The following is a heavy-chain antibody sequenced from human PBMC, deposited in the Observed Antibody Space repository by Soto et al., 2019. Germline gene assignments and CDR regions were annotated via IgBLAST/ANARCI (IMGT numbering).Heavy chain of an antibody. CDR2: IWYDGSNE. D-gene: IGHD2-15*01. Sequence: HGGSLRLSCAASGFAFRSYGMHWVRQAPGTGPEWVAAIWYDGSNESYADSVKGRFTIARDNSKNTLYLQMNSLRAEDTAVYYCARAGRGGGWTPRPVLFFDYWGQGALVTVSS. J-gene: IGHJ4*02. V-gene: IGHV3-33*01. CDR3: ARAGRGGGWTPRPVLFFDY. CDR1: GFAFRSYG.